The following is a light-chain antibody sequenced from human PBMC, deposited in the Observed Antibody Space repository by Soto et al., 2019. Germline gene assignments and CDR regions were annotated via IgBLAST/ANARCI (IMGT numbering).Light chain of an antibody. CDR2: DVS. CDR3: SSYKTSSTYV. Sequence: QSALTQPPSVSGSPGQSVAISCTGTSSDVGNYNRVSWYQQPPGTAPRLMIYDVSNRPSGVPDRFSGSKSGNTASLTISGLQADDEDDYYCSSYKTSSTYVFGTGTKVTVL. CDR1: SSDVGNYNR. J-gene: IGLJ1*01. V-gene: IGLV2-18*02.